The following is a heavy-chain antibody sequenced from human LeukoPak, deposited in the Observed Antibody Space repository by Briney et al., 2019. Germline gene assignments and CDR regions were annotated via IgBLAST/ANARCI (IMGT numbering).Heavy chain of an antibody. V-gene: IGHV4-31*03. CDR2: ISSSGIT. CDR1: GPSISSGGYY. Sequence: SETLSLHCTVSGPSISSGGYYWSWIRQHPGKGLEWIWSISSSGITYYNPSLKSRVTISVDTSKNQFSLKLSSVTAADTALYYGARAGNFDYWGQGTLVIVSS. CDR3: ARAGNFDY. J-gene: IGHJ4*02.